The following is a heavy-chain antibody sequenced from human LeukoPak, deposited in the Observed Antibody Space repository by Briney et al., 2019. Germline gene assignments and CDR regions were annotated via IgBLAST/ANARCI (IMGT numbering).Heavy chain of an antibody. CDR3: ARLHITIFGVVIRDYYYGMDV. Sequence: GESLKISCKGSGYSFTSYWISWVRQTPGKGLEWMGRIDPSDSYTNYSPSFQGHVTISADKSISTAYLQWSSLKASDTAMYYCARLHITIFGVVIRDYYYGMDVWGQGTTVTVSS. J-gene: IGHJ6*02. CDR2: IDPSDSYT. D-gene: IGHD3-3*01. V-gene: IGHV5-10-1*01. CDR1: GYSFTSYW.